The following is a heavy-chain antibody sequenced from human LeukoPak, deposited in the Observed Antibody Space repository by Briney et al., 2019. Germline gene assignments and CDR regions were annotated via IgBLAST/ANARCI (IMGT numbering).Heavy chain of an antibody. Sequence: SETLSLTCTVSGGSISSGGYYWSWIRQHPGKGPEWIGYIYYSGSTYYNPSLKSRVTISVDTSKNQFSLKLSSVTAADTAVYYCARIGYYGSGTYGMDVWGQGTTVTVSS. J-gene: IGHJ6*02. D-gene: IGHD3-10*01. CDR2: IYYSGST. V-gene: IGHV4-31*03. CDR3: ARIGYYGSGTYGMDV. CDR1: GGSISSGGYY.